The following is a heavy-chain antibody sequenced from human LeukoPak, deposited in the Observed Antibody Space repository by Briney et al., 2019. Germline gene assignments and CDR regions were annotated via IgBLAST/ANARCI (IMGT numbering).Heavy chain of an antibody. V-gene: IGHV1-18*01. CDR2: ISAYNGNT. D-gene: IGHD3-16*02. CDR3: ARDLGGYDYVWGSYRLTSHFDY. Sequence: ASVKVSCKASGYTFTSYGISWVRQAPGQGLEWMGWISAYNGNTNYAQKFQGRVTMTRDTSISTAYMELSRLRSDDTAVYYCARDLGGYDYVWGSYRLTSHFDYWGQGTLVTVSS. CDR1: GYTFTSYG. J-gene: IGHJ4*02.